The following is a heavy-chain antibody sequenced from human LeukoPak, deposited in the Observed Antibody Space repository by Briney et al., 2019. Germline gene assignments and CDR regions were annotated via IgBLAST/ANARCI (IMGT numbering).Heavy chain of an antibody. CDR2: IYSGGST. CDR3: AREDIVLMVYDY. CDR1: GFTVISNY. Sequence: PGGSLRLSCAASGFTVISNYMSWVRQAPGKGLEWVSVIYSGGSTYYADSVKGRFTISRDNSKNTLYLQMNSLRAEDTAVYYCAREDIVLMVYDYWGQGTLVTVSS. J-gene: IGHJ4*02. V-gene: IGHV3-53*01. D-gene: IGHD2-8*01.